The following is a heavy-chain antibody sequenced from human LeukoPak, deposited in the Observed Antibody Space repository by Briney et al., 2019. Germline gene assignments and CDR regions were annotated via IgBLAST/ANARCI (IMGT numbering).Heavy chain of an antibody. D-gene: IGHD3-10*01. Sequence: NPSETLSLTCTVSGGSISSSSYYWGWIRQPPGKGLEWIGSIYYSGSTYYNPSLKSRVTISVDTSKNQFSLKLSSVTAADTAVYYCARWRFGELETFFDYWGQGTLVTVSS. CDR3: ARWRFGELETFFDY. V-gene: IGHV4-39*07. CDR2: IYYSGST. J-gene: IGHJ4*02. CDR1: GGSISSSSYY.